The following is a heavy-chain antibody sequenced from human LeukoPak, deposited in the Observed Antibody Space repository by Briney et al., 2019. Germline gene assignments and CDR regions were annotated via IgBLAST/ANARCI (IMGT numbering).Heavy chain of an antibody. J-gene: IGHJ6*04. D-gene: IGHD3-10*02. CDR1: GFTFSSYG. V-gene: IGHV3-23*01. CDR2: IVPSGGTT. CDR3: AELGITMIGGV. Sequence: GGTLRLSCAASGFTFSSYGMNWVRQAPGKGLEWVSGIVPSGGTTYYADSVKGRFTVSRDNAKNSLYLQMNSLRAEDTAVYYCAELGITMIGGVWGKGTTVTISS.